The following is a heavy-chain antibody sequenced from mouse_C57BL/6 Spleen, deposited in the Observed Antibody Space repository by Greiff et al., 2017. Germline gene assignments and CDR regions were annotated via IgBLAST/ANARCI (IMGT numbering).Heavy chain of an antibody. CDR2: IYPGDGDT. V-gene: IGHV1-82*01. J-gene: IGHJ3*01. CDR3: ARSCSNYGWFAY. Sequence: VQLQQSGPELVKPGASVTISCKASGYAFSSSWMNWVKQRPGKGLEWIGRIYPGDGDTNYNGKFKGKATLTADKSSSTAYMQLSSLTSEDSAFYFCARSCSNYGWFAYWGQGTLVTVAA. D-gene: IGHD2-5*01. CDR1: GYAFSSSW.